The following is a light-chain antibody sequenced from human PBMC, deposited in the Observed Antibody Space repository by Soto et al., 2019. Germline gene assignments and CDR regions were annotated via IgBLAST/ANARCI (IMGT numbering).Light chain of an antibody. V-gene: IGKV3D-7*01. CDR1: QTIRSIY. CDR2: GAS. J-gene: IGKJ1*01. Sequence: SLSGEESTTLLLASQTIRSIYLAWYQQTPGQAPRLIIYGASTRATGIPVMFSGSASGTEITLTSISLHAEDFTVYYWQQDGSPGTFGQGTKVDIK. CDR3: QQDGSPGT.